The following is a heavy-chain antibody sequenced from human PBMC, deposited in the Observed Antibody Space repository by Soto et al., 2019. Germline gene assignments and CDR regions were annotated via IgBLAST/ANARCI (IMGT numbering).Heavy chain of an antibody. V-gene: IGHV3-23*01. CDR3: ANAQQLGFPRSGGLDV. Sequence: EVQLLESGGGLVQPRGSLRLSCAASGFTFSTYGMSWVRQAPVKGREWVSVISGGGGDTYYAGSVKGRFTISRDNSKNTLSLEMNSLRAEDTAVYYCANAQQLGFPRSGGLDVWGEGITVNV. CDR2: ISGGGGDT. J-gene: IGHJ6*01. CDR1: GFTFSTYG. D-gene: IGHD6-13*01.